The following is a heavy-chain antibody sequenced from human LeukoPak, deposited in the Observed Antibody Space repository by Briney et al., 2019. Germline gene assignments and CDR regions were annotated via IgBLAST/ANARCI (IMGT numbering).Heavy chain of an antibody. CDR2: ISGSGGNT. Sequence: GGSLRLSCAASGFTFSTYAMNWVRQAPGKGLEWVSIISGSGGNTFYADAVKGRFTISRDNSKNTLYLQMSSLRADDTAVYYCARDRLLYYYDSGPTGHFQHWGQGTLVTV. CDR3: ARDRLLYYYDSGPTGHFQH. CDR1: GFTFSTYA. D-gene: IGHD3-22*01. V-gene: IGHV3-23*01. J-gene: IGHJ1*01.